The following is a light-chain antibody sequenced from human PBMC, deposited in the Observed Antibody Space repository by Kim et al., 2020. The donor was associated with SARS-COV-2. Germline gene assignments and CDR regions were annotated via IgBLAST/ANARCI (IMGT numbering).Light chain of an antibody. V-gene: IGLV2-14*04. CDR3: SSYTSSTTLV. CDR2: DVS. Sequence: GQSIHISCTGTSSDVGAYNHVSWYQQHPGKGPKLMIYDVSNRPSGVSSRFSASKSGNTASLTISGLQAEDESDYYCSSYTSSTTLVFGTGTKVTVL. J-gene: IGLJ1*01. CDR1: SSDVGAYNH.